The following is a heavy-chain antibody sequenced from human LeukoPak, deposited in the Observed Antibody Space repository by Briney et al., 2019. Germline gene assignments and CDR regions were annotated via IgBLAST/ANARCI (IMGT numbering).Heavy chain of an antibody. CDR2: IIPILGIA. D-gene: IGHD6-19*01. V-gene: IGHV1-69*04. CDR1: GGTFSSYA. J-gene: IGHJ5*02. Sequence: SVKVSCKASGGTFSSYAISWVRQAPGQGLEWMGRIIPILGIANYAQKFQGRVTITADKSTSTAYMELSSLRSEDTAVYYCARGAAVAGTTVGWFDPWGQGTLVTVSS. CDR3: ARGAAVAGTTVGWFDP.